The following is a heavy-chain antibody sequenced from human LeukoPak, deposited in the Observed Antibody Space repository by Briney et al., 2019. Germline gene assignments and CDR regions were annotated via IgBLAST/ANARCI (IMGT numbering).Heavy chain of an antibody. CDR1: GFTFSSYW. J-gene: IGHJ6*02. CDR2: IKQDGSEK. D-gene: IGHD6-19*01. V-gene: IGHV3-7*01. CDR3: ARDGVAGTYYYYYGIDV. Sequence: GGSLRLSCAASGFTFSSYWMSWVRQAPGKGLEWMANIKQDGSEKYYVDSVKGRFTISRDNAKNSLYLQMNSMRAEDTAVYYCARDGVAGTYYYYYGIDVWGQGTTVTVSS.